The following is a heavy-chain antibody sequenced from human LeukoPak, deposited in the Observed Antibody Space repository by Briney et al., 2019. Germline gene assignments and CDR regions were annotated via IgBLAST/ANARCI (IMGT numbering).Heavy chain of an antibody. Sequence: PGGSLRLSCAASGFTFSSYAXXXXXQAPGKGLEXXXAISGSGGSTYYADSVKGRFTISRDNSKNTLYLQMNSLRAEDTAVYYCAAHCSSTSCYGLDYWGQGTLVTVSS. CDR2: ISGSGGST. J-gene: IGHJ4*02. V-gene: IGHV3-23*01. CDR3: AAHCSSTSCYGLDY. CDR1: GFTFSSYA. D-gene: IGHD2-2*01.